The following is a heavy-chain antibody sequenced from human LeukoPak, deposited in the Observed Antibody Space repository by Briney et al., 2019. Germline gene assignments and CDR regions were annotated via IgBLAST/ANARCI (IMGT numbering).Heavy chain of an antibody. D-gene: IGHD5-24*01. Sequence: GGSLRLSCAASGFTSSSYWMSWVRQAPGKGLEWVANIKQDGSEKYYVDSVKGRFTISRDNAKNSLYLQMNSLRAEDTAVYYCARDKSRDGYMYYFDYWGQGTLVTVSS. CDR3: ARDKSRDGYMYYFDY. V-gene: IGHV3-7*01. J-gene: IGHJ4*02. CDR1: GFTSSSYW. CDR2: IKQDGSEK.